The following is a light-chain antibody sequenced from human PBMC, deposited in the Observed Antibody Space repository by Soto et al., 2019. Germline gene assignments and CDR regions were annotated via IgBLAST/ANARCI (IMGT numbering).Light chain of an antibody. Sequence: DIHMTQSPSTLSASVGDRVTITCRASQSISIWLAWYQQKPGKAPNLLIYKTSSLESGVPSSFSGSESGTEFTHTISSLQPDDFATYYCQHYNDYSWTFGQGTKVEIK. J-gene: IGKJ1*01. V-gene: IGKV1-5*03. CDR1: QSISIW. CDR2: KTS. CDR3: QHYNDYSWT.